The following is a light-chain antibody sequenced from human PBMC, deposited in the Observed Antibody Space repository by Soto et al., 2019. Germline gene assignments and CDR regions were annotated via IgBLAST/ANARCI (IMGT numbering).Light chain of an antibody. CDR2: DVI. Sequence: QSALTQPRSVSGSPGQSVTISCTGTSSDVGGYNYVSWYQQHPGKDPKLMIYDVIKRPSGVPDRFSGSKSGNTASLTISGLQAEDEADYYCCSYAGSYVFGTGTKVTVL. J-gene: IGLJ1*01. CDR3: CSYAGSYV. V-gene: IGLV2-11*01. CDR1: SSDVGGYNY.